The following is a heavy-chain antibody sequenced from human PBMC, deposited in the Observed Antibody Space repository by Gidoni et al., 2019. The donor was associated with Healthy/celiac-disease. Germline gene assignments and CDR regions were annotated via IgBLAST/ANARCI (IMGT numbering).Heavy chain of an antibody. Sequence: EVQLVESGGGLVQPGGSGRLSWAATGGTFSSYWMHWVRQAPGKGLVWVSRINSDGSSTSYADSVQGRFTSSRDNAKNTLYLQMNSLRAEDTAVYYCARKVGRTAFDYWGQGTLVTVSS. CDR3: ARKVGRTAFDY. CDR1: GGTFSSYW. D-gene: IGHD5-18*01. CDR2: INSDGSST. V-gene: IGHV3-74*01. J-gene: IGHJ4*02.